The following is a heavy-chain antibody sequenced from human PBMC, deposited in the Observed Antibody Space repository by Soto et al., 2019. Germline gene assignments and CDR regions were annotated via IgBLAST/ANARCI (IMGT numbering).Heavy chain of an antibody. CDR2: ISYDGSNK. Sequence: QVQLVESGGGVVQPGRSLRLSCAASGFTFSSYGMHWVRQAPGKGLEWVAVISYDGSNKYYADSVKGRFTISRDNSKNTLYLQMDSLRAEDTAVYYCAKGVTMGRGVILDWFDPWGQGPLVTVSS. D-gene: IGHD3-10*01. J-gene: IGHJ5*02. CDR1: GFTFSSYG. CDR3: AKGVTMGRGVILDWFDP. V-gene: IGHV3-30*18.